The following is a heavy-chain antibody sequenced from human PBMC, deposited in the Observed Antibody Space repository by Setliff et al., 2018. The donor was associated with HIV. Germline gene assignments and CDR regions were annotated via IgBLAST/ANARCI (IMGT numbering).Heavy chain of an antibody. CDR2: ISHSGSP. V-gene: IGHV4-34*01. CDR1: DGPFSGYY. CDR3: ARVRFFDRIGYFARPYYFLDS. Sequence: SETLSLTCAVNDGPFSGYYWTWIRQPPGKGLGWIGEISHSGSPNYNPSLKSRVTMSRDTSKNQLSLSLSSVTAADTAVYYCARVRFFDRIGYFARPYYFLDSWGQGTLVTVSS. D-gene: IGHD3-22*01. J-gene: IGHJ4*02.